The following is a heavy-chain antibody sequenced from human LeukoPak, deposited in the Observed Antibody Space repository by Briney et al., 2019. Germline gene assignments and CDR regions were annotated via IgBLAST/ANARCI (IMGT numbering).Heavy chain of an antibody. V-gene: IGHV3-53*01. J-gene: IGHJ4*02. Sequence: GGSLRLSCAASGFTVSSNYMSWVRQAPGKGLEWVSVIYSGGSTYYADSVKGRFTISRDNSKNTLYLQMNSLRAEDTAVYYCAKDSVVGATSGLFDYWGQGTLVTVSS. CDR1: GFTVSSNY. CDR3: AKDSVVGATSGLFDY. CDR2: IYSGGST. D-gene: IGHD1-26*01.